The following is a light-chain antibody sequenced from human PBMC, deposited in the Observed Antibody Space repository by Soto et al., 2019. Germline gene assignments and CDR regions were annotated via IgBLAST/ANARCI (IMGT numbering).Light chain of an antibody. CDR2: DVS. J-gene: IGKJ2*01. CDR1: QSVTIF. Sequence: EIVLTQSPATLSLSPGERATLSCRASQSVTIFLAWYQQKPGQAPRLLIFDVSIRATGIPASFSGSGSGTEFTLTIGSLQSEDSAVYYCQQYNNWPYTFGQGTKLEI. CDR3: QQYNNWPYT. V-gene: IGKV3-15*01.